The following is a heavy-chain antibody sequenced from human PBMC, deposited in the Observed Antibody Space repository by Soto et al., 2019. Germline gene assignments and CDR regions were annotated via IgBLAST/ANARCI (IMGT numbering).Heavy chain of an antibody. CDR3: ASELEPTYGMDV. CDR2: INAGNGNT. J-gene: IGHJ6*02. D-gene: IGHD1-1*01. CDR1: GYTFTSYA. Sequence: ASVKVSCKASGYTFTSYAMRWVRQAPGQRLEWMGWINAGNGNTKYSQKFQGRVTITRDTSASTAYMELSSLRSEDTAVYYCASELEPTYGMDVWGQGTTLTVSS. V-gene: IGHV1-3*01.